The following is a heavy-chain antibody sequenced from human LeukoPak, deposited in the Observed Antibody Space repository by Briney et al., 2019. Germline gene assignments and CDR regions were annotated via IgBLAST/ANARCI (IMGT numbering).Heavy chain of an antibody. CDR3: ARDGGGYSYGYHY. D-gene: IGHD5-18*01. CDR1: GGTFSSYA. Sequence: GASVKVSCKASGGTFSSYAISWVRQAPGQGLEWMGGIIPIFGTANYAQKFQGRVTITADESTGTAYMELSSLRSEDTAVYYCARDGGGYSYGYHYWGQGTLVTVSS. J-gene: IGHJ4*02. CDR2: IIPIFGTA. V-gene: IGHV1-69*13.